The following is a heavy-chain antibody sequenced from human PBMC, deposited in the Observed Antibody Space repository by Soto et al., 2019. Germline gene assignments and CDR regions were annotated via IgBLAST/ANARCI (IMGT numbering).Heavy chain of an antibody. D-gene: IGHD3-9*01. CDR3: ARENFDQRPAYYYYGMDV. CDR2: ISSSSSHI. J-gene: IGHJ6*02. CDR1: GFNLTTYS. Sequence: GGSLILSCAASGFNLTTYSMNWVRQASGKGLEWVASISSSSSHIYYADSVKGRFTISRDNARNSLYLQMNSLRAEDTAVYYCARENFDQRPAYYYYGMDVWGQGTTVTVSS. V-gene: IGHV3-21*01.